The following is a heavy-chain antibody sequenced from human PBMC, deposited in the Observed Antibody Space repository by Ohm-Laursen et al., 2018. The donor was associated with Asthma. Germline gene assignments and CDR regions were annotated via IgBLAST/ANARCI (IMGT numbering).Heavy chain of an antibody. CDR1: GFTFSSYC. J-gene: IGHJ2*01. CDR2: INSDGSST. Sequence: SLRLSCTASGFTFSSYCMHWVRQAPGKGLVWVSRINSDGSSTSYADSVKGRFTISRDNAKNTLYLQMNSLRAEDTAVYYCARAVATTSRDWYFDLWGRGTLVTVSS. D-gene: IGHD5-12*01. CDR3: ARAVATTSRDWYFDL. V-gene: IGHV3-74*01.